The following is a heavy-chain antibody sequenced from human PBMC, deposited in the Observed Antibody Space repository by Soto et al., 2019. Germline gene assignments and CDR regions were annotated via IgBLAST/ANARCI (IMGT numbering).Heavy chain of an antibody. CDR1: GYVFNAYG. J-gene: IGHJ4*02. Sequence: ASVKVSCKASGYVFNAYGINWVRQASGQGLEWMGWISPYNGNTKYAQNFQGRVTMTTDTSTSTAYMELRSLRSDDAAVYYCARDLDGSGSYYTDYWGPGTLVTVSS. D-gene: IGHD3-10*01. V-gene: IGHV1-18*01. CDR3: ARDLDGSGSYYTDY. CDR2: ISPYNGNT.